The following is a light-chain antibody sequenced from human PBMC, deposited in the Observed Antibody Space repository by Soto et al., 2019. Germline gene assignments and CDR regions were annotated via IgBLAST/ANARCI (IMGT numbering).Light chain of an antibody. CDR1: QSVSNNY. CDR2: GAS. CDR3: QQYGSSGT. Sequence: EIVLTQSPGPLSLSPGERATLSCRASQSVSNNYLAWDQQTPGQAPRLLIYGASNRATGIPDRFSGSGSGTDITLTISRLEPDDFAVYYCQQYGSSGTFGQGTKVEIK. J-gene: IGKJ1*01. V-gene: IGKV3-20*01.